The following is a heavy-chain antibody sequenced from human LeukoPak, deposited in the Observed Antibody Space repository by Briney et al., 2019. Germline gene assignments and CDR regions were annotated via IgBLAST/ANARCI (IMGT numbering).Heavy chain of an antibody. CDR3: ARVSYDSSGYYPDY. D-gene: IGHD3-22*01. V-gene: IGHV4-59*01. CDR2: IYYSGST. J-gene: IGHJ4*02. Sequence: SETLSLTCTVSGVSISSYYWSWIRQPPGKGLEWIGYIYYSGSTNYNPSLKSRVTISVGTSKNQFSLKLSSVTAADTAVYYCARVSYDSSGYYPDYWGQGTLVTVSS. CDR1: GVSISSYY.